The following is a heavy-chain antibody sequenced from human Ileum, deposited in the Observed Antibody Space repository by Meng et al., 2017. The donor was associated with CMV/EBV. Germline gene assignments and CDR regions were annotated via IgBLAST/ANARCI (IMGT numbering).Heavy chain of an antibody. Sequence: FPNYAMNGVRQAPGKVLEWVSTITPSGHGTYYADSVKGRFTISRDNSVNTLYLEMNTLRAEDTAIYYCAKSGGYCVSADCYPNWFDPWGQGTLVTVSS. J-gene: IGHJ5*02. CDR2: ITPSGHGT. D-gene: IGHD2-15*01. V-gene: IGHV3-23*01. CDR1: FPNYA. CDR3: AKSGGYCVSADCYPNWFDP.